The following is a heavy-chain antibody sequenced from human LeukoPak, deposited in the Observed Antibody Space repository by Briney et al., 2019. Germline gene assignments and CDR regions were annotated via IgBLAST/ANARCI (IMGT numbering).Heavy chain of an antibody. Sequence: GGSLRLSCAASGFTFSSFWMTWVRQAPGKGLEWVANIKQDGSEKYYVDSVKGRFTISRDNAKNSLYLQMGSLRAEDTAVYYCARDRVGGFDFWGQGTLVTVSS. J-gene: IGHJ4*02. CDR2: IKQDGSEK. D-gene: IGHD3-16*01. V-gene: IGHV3-7*01. CDR3: ARDRVGGFDF. CDR1: GFTFSSFW.